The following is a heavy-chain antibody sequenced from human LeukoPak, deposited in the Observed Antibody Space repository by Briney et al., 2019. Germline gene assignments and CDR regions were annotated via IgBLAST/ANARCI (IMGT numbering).Heavy chain of an antibody. CDR2: IYWNDDM. CDR1: GFSLSTTGVG. Sequence: KESGPTLVKPAQTLTLTCTFFGFSLSTTGVGVGWIRQPPGKALEWLALIYWNDDMRYSPSLTSRPPIPQDTCKEQVVLTMTYLDPVDTATYYCAHRPGAARFDPWGQGTLVTVSS. CDR3: AHRPGAARFDP. D-gene: IGHD6-6*01. V-gene: IGHV2-5*01. J-gene: IGHJ5*02.